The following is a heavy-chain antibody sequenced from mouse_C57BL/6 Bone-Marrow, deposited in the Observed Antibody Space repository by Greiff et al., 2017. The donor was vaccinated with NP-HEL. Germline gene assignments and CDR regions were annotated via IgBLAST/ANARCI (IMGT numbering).Heavy chain of an antibody. V-gene: IGHV1-81*01. CDR3: ARGITTVVAKDWYFDV. CDR2: INPNNGGT. J-gene: IGHJ1*03. D-gene: IGHD1-1*01. CDR1: GYTFTSYG. Sequence: VQLQQSGAELARPGASVKLSCKASGYTFTSYGISWVKQRTGQGLEWIGDINPNNGGTSYNQKFKGKATLTVDKSSSTAYMELRSLTSEDSAVYYCARGITTVVAKDWYFDVWGTGTTVTVSS.